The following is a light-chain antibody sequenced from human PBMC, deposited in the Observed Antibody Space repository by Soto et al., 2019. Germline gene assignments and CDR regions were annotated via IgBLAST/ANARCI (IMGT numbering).Light chain of an antibody. CDR2: ENN. CDR1: SSNIGAGYE. J-gene: IGLJ1*01. CDR3: QSYDSSRSGYV. Sequence: QSVLTQPPSVSEAPGQRVTISCTGSSSNIGAGYEAHWYQQVPGTAPKLLIYENNNRPSGVPDRFSGSKSGTSSSLAITGLQAADEAEYYCQSYDSSRSGYVFGTGTKLTVL. V-gene: IGLV1-40*01.